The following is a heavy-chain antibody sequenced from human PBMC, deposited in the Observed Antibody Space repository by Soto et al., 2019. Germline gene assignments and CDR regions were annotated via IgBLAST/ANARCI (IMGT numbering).Heavy chain of an antibody. J-gene: IGHJ4*02. CDR2: IYYSGST. CDR3: ARLDSGYDYPTTPGYYFDY. D-gene: IGHD5-12*01. Sequence: PSETLSLTCAVSGGSISSSSYYWGWIRQPPGKGLEWIGSIYYSGSTYYNPSLKSRVTISVDTSKNQFSLKLSSVTAADTAVYYCARLDSGYDYPTTPGYYFDYWGQGTLVTVSS. V-gene: IGHV4-39*01. CDR1: GGSISSSSYY.